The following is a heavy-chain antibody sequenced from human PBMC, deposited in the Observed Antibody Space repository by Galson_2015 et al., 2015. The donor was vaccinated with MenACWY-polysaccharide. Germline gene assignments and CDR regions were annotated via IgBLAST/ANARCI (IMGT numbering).Heavy chain of an antibody. Sequence: SCAASGSRFSNSGMHWVRQAPGKGLEWVAVIQYDGSNKVYADSVKGRFTISRDNSKNTVFLEMNTLGVEDTAVYYCAREGSRIVFHAFDIWGQGTMVTVSS. V-gene: IGHV3-33*01. CDR3: AREGSRIVFHAFDI. CDR2: IQYDGSNK. D-gene: IGHD2-2*01. CDR1: GSRFSNSG. J-gene: IGHJ3*02.